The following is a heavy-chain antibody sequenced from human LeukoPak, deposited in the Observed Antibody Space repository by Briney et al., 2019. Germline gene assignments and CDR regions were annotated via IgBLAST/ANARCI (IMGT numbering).Heavy chain of an antibody. CDR3: ARVRRPYLNYDSSGYPDY. Sequence: GASVKVSCKASGYTFTSYFMHWVRQAPGQGLEWMGIINPSGGSTSYAQKFQGRVTMTRDTSTSTVYMELSSLRSEDTAVYYCARVRRPYLNYDSSGYPDYWGQGTLVTVSS. CDR2: INPSGGST. D-gene: IGHD3-22*01. J-gene: IGHJ4*02. V-gene: IGHV1-46*01. CDR1: GYTFTSYF.